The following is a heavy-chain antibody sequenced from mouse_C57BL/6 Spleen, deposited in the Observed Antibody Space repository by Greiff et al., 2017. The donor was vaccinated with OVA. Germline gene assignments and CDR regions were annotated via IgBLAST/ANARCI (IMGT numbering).Heavy chain of an antibody. CDR3: ARQDYYD. D-gene: IGHD2-1*01. J-gene: IGHJ4*01. Sequence: QVQLQQPGAELVMPGASVKLSCKASGYTFTSYWMHWVKQRPGQGLEWIGEIDPSDSYTNYNQKFKGKSTLTVDKSSSTAYMQLSSLTSEDSAVYYCARQDYYDWGQGTSVTVSS. V-gene: IGHV1-69*01. CDR1: GYTFTSYW. CDR2: IDPSDSYT.